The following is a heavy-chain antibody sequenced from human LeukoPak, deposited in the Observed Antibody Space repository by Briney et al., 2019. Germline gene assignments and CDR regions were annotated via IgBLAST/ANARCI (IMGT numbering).Heavy chain of an antibody. V-gene: IGHV3-23*01. CDR1: GFTFSSCG. CDR3: ANDPLFDY. CDR2: ISGRGGST. J-gene: IGHJ4*02. Sequence: HPGGSLRLSCAASGFTFSSCGMHWVRQAPGKGLEWVSAISGRGGSTYYADSVKGRFTISRDNSKNTLYLQMNSLRAEDTAVYYCANDPLFDYWGQGTLVTVSS.